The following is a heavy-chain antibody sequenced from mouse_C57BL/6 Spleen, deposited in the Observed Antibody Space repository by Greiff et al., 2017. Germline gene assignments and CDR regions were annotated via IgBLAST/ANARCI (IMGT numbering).Heavy chain of an antibody. V-gene: IGHV3-8*01. CDR3: ARYYGSIYEGYFDV. CDR1: GYSITSDY. Sequence: EVKLVESGPGLAKPSQTLSLTCSVTGYSITSDYWNWIRKFTGNKLESMGYISYSGSTYYNPSIKSRISITRDTSKNQYYLQLNALTTEYTATYFCARYYGSIYEGYFDVWGTGTTVTVSS. CDR2: ISYSGST. D-gene: IGHD1-1*01. J-gene: IGHJ1*03.